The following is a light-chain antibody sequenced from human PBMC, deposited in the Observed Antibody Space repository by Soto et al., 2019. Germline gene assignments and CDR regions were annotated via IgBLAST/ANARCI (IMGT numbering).Light chain of an antibody. CDR3: GTWDSSLSAGV. CDR2: DNN. V-gene: IGLV1-51*01. CDR1: SSNIGNNY. Sequence: QSVLTQPPSVSAAPGQKVTISCSGSSSNIGNNYVSWYQQLPGTAPKLLIYDNNNRPSGIPDRFFGSKSGTSATLGITGLQTGDEADYYCGTWDSSLSAGVFGGGTKLTVL. J-gene: IGLJ3*02.